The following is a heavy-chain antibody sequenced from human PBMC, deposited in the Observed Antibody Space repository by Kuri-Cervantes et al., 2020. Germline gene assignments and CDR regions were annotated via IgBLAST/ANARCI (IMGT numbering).Heavy chain of an antibody. D-gene: IGHD3-10*01. Sequence: GGSLRLSCAASGFTFSSYSMNWVRQAPGKGLEWVSSISSSSYIYYADSVKGRFTISRDNAKNSLYLQMNSLRAEDTAVYYCARDSSYYGSGSYGGAFDIWGQGTMVTVSS. CDR3: ARDSSYYGSGSYGGAFDI. J-gene: IGHJ3*02. V-gene: IGHV3-21*01. CDR1: GFTFSSYS. CDR2: ISSSSYI.